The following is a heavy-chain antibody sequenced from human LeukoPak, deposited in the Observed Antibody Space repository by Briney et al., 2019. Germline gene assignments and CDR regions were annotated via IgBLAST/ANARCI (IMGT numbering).Heavy chain of an antibody. CDR2: ISYDGSNK. Sequence: GGSLRLSCAASGLTFSSYWMSWVRQAPGKGLEWVAVISYDGSNKYYADSVKGRFTISRDNSKNTLYLQMNSLRAEDTAVYYCARGPSGYHNTGGQGTLVTVSS. J-gene: IGHJ4*02. CDR1: GLTFSSYW. V-gene: IGHV3-30*03. D-gene: IGHD5-12*01. CDR3: ARGPSGYHNT.